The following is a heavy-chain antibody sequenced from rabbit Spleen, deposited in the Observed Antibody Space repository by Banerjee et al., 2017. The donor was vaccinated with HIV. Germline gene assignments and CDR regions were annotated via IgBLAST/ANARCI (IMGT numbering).Heavy chain of an antibody. CDR3: ARDSGTSFSSYGMDL. J-gene: IGHJ6*01. V-gene: IGHV1S45*01. Sequence: EESGGDLVKPEGSLTLTCTASGFSFSSSYWICWVRQAPGKGLEWIACINTGSGNTYYASWAKGRFTISRTSSTTVTLQMTGLTAADTATYFCARDSGTSFSSYGMDLWGPGTLVTVS. CDR1: GFSFSSSYW. CDR2: INTGSGNT. D-gene: IGHD8-1*01.